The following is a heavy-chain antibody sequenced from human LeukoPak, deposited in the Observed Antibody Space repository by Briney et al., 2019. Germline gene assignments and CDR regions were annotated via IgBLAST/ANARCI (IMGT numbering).Heavy chain of an antibody. D-gene: IGHD4-17*01. CDR3: ARDPNGDYIGAFEF. V-gene: IGHV3-23*01. CDR2: ITNGGAP. CDR1: GFAFSNYA. Sequence: GGSLRLSCAASGFAFSNYAVMWVRQGQGQGLEWVSAITNGGAPRYADPVKGRFTNSRENSKNTPYLQMNSLRTEDTAQYFCARDPNGDYIGAFEFWGRGTVVTVSS. J-gene: IGHJ3*01.